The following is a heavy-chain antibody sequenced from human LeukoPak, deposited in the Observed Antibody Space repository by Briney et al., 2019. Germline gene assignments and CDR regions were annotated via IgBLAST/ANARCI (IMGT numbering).Heavy chain of an antibody. CDR3: AREGGFGYSDGYAGAFDY. CDR1: GGTFSSYA. Sequence: SVKVSCKASGGTFSSYAISWVRQAPGQGREWMGGIIPIFGTANYAQKFQGRVTITTDESTSTAYMELSSLRSEDTAVYYCAREGGFGYSDGYAGAFDYWGQGTLVTVSS. J-gene: IGHJ4*02. V-gene: IGHV1-69*05. CDR2: IIPIFGTA. D-gene: IGHD5-18*01.